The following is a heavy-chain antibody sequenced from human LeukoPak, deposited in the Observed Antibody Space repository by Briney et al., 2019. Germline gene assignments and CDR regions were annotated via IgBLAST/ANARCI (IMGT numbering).Heavy chain of an antibody. J-gene: IGHJ4*02. CDR1: GYTFTSYG. V-gene: IGHV1-18*01. D-gene: IGHD6-19*01. CDR2: ISTYNGNT. Sequence: ASVKVSCKASGYTFTSYGISWVRQAPGQGLEWMGWISTYNGNTNYAQKVQGRVTMTTDTSTGTAYMELRSLRSDDTAVYYCARDYSSGWPNFDYWGQGTLVTVSS. CDR3: ARDYSSGWPNFDY.